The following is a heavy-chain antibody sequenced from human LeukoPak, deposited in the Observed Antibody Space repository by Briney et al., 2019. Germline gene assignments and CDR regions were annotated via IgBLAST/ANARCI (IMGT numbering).Heavy chain of an antibody. CDR3: ARDPLDSSGYYYHHWFDP. Sequence: GASVKVSCKASGGTFSSYAISWVRQAPGQGLEWMGGIIPIFGTANYAQKFQGRVTITTDESTSTAYMELSSLRSEDTAVYYCARDPLDSSGYYYHHWFDPWGQGTLVTVSP. CDR2: IIPIFGTA. CDR1: GGTFSSYA. V-gene: IGHV1-69*05. J-gene: IGHJ5*02. D-gene: IGHD3-22*01.